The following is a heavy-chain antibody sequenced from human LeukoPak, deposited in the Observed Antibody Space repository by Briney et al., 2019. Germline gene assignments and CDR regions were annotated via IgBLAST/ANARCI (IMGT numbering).Heavy chain of an antibody. CDR1: GYTFTSYG. J-gene: IGHJ5*02. V-gene: IGHV1-18*01. CDR3: ARDWVMYSSSWYTNWFDP. CDR2: ISAYNGNT. Sequence: ASVKVSCKASGYTFTSYGISWVRQAPGQGLEWMGWISAYNGNTNYAQKLQGRVTITTDTSTSTAYMELRSLRSDDTAVYYCARDWVMYSSSWYTNWFDPWGQGTLVTVSS. D-gene: IGHD6-13*01.